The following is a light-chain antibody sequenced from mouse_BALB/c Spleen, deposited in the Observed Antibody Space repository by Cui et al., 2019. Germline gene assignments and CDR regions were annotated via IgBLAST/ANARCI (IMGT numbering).Light chain of an antibody. CDR2: NAK. Sequence: MQMTQSPASLSASVGETVTITCRASENIYSYLAWYQQKQGKSPQLLVYNAKTLAEGVPSRFSGSGSGTQFSLKINRLEAEDFGSYYCQQHYGTSLTFGAGTKLELK. J-gene: IGKJ5*01. V-gene: IGKV12-44*01. CDR3: QQHYGTSLT. CDR1: ENIYSY.